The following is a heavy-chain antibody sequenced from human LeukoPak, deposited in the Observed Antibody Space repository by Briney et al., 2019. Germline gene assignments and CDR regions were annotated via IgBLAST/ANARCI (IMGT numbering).Heavy chain of an antibody. V-gene: IGHV3-30*02. J-gene: IGHJ1*01. CDR2: IRYDGSDK. CDR1: GFTFSSYG. CDR3: ATSFNTNAHSGDFQH. D-gene: IGHD1-26*01. Sequence: PGGSLRLSCSASGFTFSSYGMHWVRQAPGKGLVWVAFIRYDGSDKYYAESVKGRFTISRDNSKNTLYLQMNSLRTEDTAVYYCATSFNTNAHSGDFQHWGQGTLVTVSS.